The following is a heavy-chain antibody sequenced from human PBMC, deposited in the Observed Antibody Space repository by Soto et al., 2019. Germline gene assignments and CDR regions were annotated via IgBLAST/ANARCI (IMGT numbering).Heavy chain of an antibody. J-gene: IGHJ4*02. CDR1: GFTFSVAW. CDR3: TTSDTLTGFPGRRADF. V-gene: IGHV3-15*01. CDR2: IKSEIDGATT. Sequence: EVHLVESGGGLVKPGGSLRLSCAASGFTFSVAWMSWVRQAPGKGLEWVGRIKSEIDGATTDYAAPVKGRFTISRDDSTNTLYLQMNSLKTEDTAMYYCTTSDTLTGFPGRRADFWGQGTLVTVSS. D-gene: IGHD3-9*01.